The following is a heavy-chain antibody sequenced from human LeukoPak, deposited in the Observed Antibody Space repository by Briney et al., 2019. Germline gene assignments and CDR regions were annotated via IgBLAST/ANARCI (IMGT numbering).Heavy chain of an antibody. D-gene: IGHD5-12*01. CDR1: GGSISAYY. V-gene: IGHV4-59*08. J-gene: IGHJ4*02. Sequence: PSETLSLTCTISGGSISAYYWSWIRQPPGKGLEWIGYIYSSGSANYNPSLKSRVTMSVDTSKNQFSLKLSSVTAADTAMYYRARMGGYSGYATHWGQGTLVTVSS. CDR3: ARMGGYSGYATH. CDR2: IYSSGSA.